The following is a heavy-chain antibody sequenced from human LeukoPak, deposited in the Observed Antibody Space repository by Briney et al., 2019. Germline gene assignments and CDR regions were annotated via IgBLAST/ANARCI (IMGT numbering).Heavy chain of an antibody. Sequence: PSETLSLTCAVYGGSFSGYYWSWIRQPPGKGLEWIGEINHSGSTNYNPSLKSRVTISVDTSKNQFSLKLSSVTAADTAVYYCARGLMAARGLARQAARNYYMDVWGKGTTVTVSS. V-gene: IGHV4-34*01. CDR1: GGSFSGYY. J-gene: IGHJ6*03. CDR2: INHSGST. CDR3: ARGLMAARGLARQAARNYYMDV. D-gene: IGHD6-25*01.